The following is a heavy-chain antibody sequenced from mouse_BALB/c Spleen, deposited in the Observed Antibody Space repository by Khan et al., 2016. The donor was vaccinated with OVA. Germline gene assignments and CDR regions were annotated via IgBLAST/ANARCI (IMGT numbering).Heavy chain of an antibody. CDR3: SRAGYRGFAY. Sequence: VQLQESGPDLVKPGASVKMSCKASGYTFTDFLISWVKQRPGQGLEWIGELYPGSGYTYYNEKFRGKAILTSAKSSNTAYMQLNSLTSEDSAVYFFSRAGYRGFAYWGQGALVTVSA. D-gene: IGHD3-2*02. CDR2: LYPGSGYT. V-gene: IGHV1-77*01. CDR1: GYTFTDFL. J-gene: IGHJ3*01.